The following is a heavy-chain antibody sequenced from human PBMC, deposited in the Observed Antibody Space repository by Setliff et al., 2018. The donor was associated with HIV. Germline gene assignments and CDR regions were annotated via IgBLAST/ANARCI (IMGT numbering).Heavy chain of an antibody. CDR1: GGSISSSSYY. J-gene: IGHJ4*02. D-gene: IGHD3-10*01. CDR2: ICNDGRT. V-gene: IGHV4-39*01. CDR3: ARHFPSISLFFGDPGPFDR. Sequence: SETLSLTCTVSGGSISSSSYYWGWIRQPPGQGLEWIGSICNDGRTYYNPSLKSRVTIPMDTSTTQFSLKLTSVTAADTAVYFCARHFPSISLFFGDPGPFDRWGQGALVTVSS.